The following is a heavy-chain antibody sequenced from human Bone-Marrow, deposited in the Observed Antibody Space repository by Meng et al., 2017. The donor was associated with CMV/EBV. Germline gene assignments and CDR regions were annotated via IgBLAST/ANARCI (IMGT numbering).Heavy chain of an antibody. CDR1: GFTFSSYA. CDR2: ISYDGSNK. Sequence: GESLKISCAASGFTFSSYAMHWVRQAPGKGLEWVAVISYDGSNKYYADSVKGRFTISRDNSKNTLYLQMNSLRAEDTAVYYCAREGGGGDHLDYWGQGNLVTVSS. J-gene: IGHJ4*01. CDR3: AREGGGGDHLDY. V-gene: IGHV3-30*04. D-gene: IGHD2-21*01.